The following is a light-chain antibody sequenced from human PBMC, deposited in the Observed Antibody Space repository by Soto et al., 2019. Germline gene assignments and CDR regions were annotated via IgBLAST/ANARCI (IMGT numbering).Light chain of an antibody. Sequence: DIQMTQSPSSLSASVEDRVIITCRASQSISNHLNWYQQKPGKAPKLLIYKASSLESGVPSRFSGSGSGTEFTLTISSLQPDDFATYYCQQYNSYLVTFGGGTKVDIK. CDR2: KAS. CDR3: QQYNSYLVT. J-gene: IGKJ4*01. CDR1: QSISNH. V-gene: IGKV1-5*03.